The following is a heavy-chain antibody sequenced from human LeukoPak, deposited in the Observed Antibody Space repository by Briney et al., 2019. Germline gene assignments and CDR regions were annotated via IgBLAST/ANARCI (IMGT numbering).Heavy chain of an antibody. CDR3: ARYPYSSSSRGYFDY. J-gene: IGHJ4*02. CDR1: GGTFSSYA. CDR2: IIPIFGTA. Sequence: ASVKVSCKASGGTFSSYAISWVRQAPGQGLEWMGGIIPIFGTANYAQKFQGRVTITTDESTSTAYMELSSLRSEDTAVYYCARYPYSSSSRGYFDYWGQGTLVTVSS. V-gene: IGHV1-69*05. D-gene: IGHD6-6*01.